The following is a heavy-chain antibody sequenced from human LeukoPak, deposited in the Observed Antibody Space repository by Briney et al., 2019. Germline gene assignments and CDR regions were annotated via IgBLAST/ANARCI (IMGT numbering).Heavy chain of an antibody. CDR3: ARDRGSSRPRYYYYGMDV. CDR1: GGSISSYY. D-gene: IGHD6-13*01. Sequence: SDTLSLTCTVSGGSISSYYWSWIRQPPGKGLEWIGYIYYSGSTNYNPSLKSRVTISVDTSKNQFSLKLSSVTAADTAVYHCARDRGSSRPRYYYYGMDVWGQGTTVTVSS. J-gene: IGHJ6*02. V-gene: IGHV4-59*01. CDR2: IYYSGST.